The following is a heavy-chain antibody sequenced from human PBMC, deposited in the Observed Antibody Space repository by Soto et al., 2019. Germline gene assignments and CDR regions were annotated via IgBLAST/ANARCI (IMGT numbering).Heavy chain of an antibody. CDR1: GGSSSSYD. CDR2: IYYSGSA. J-gene: IGHJ6*02. V-gene: IGHV4-59*08. D-gene: IGHD1-26*01. Sequence: PSETLCLSWTVAGGSSSSYDGSRIRQNTGKGLQYIGYIYYSGSANYNPSLKSRVTISDDTSTNQIFLTLTSVTAADTAVYYCARGWWEREGYVMAVWGQGTTVTVSS. CDR3: ARGWWEREGYVMAV.